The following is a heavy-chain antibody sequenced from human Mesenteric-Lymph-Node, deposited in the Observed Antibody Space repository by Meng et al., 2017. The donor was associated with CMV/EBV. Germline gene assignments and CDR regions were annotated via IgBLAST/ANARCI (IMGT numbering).Heavy chain of an antibody. CDR1: RFTFSRYD. D-gene: IGHD3-3*01. J-gene: IGHJ4*02. CDR3: ARDYDFWSGFNY. V-gene: IGHV3-23*01. CDR2: ISGSGDNT. Sequence: GESLKISCAASRFTFSRYDMNWVRQAPGKGLEWVSIISGSGDNTHYADSVKGRFTISRDNSKNTLYLQMNSLRAEDTAVYYCARDYDFWSGFNYWGQGTLVTVSS.